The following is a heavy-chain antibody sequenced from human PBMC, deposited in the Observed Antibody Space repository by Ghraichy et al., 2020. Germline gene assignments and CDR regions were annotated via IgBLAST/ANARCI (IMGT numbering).Heavy chain of an antibody. CDR1: GYTLTELS. D-gene: IGHD1-26*01. CDR2: FDPEDGET. CDR3: ATDHSGSYFGGGWFDP. J-gene: IGHJ5*02. Sequence: ASVKVSCKVSGYTLTELSMHWVRQAPGKGLEWMGGFDPEDGETIYAQKFQGRVTMTEDTSTDTAYMELSSLRSEDTAVYYCATDHSGSYFGGGWFDPWGQGTLVTVSS. V-gene: IGHV1-24*01.